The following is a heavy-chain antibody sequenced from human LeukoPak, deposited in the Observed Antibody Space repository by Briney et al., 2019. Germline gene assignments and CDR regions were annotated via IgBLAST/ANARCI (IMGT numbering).Heavy chain of an antibody. Sequence: PGGSLRLSCAASGFSFSDYYMSWIRQAPGKGLECVSYISISSSYTNYADSVKGRFTISRDNAKNSLYLQMNSLRAEDTAVYYCARAATYSSSSYYSDYWGQGTLVTVSS. CDR1: GFSFSDYY. D-gene: IGHD6-6*01. CDR2: ISISSSYT. CDR3: ARAATYSSSSYYSDY. V-gene: IGHV3-11*06. J-gene: IGHJ4*02.